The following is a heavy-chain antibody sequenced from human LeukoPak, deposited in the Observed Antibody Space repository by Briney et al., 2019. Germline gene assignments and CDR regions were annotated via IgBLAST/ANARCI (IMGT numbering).Heavy chain of an antibody. CDR3: ARAGDFWSGYYLDY. V-gene: IGHV4-4*09. Sequence: SETLSLTCTVSGGSISGYYWSWIRQPPGKGLEWIGYIYTSGSTNYNPSLKSRVTISVDTSKNQFSLKLSSVTAADTAVYYCARAGDFWSGYYLDYWGQGTLVTVSS. J-gene: IGHJ4*02. CDR1: GGSISGYY. D-gene: IGHD3-3*01. CDR2: IYTSGST.